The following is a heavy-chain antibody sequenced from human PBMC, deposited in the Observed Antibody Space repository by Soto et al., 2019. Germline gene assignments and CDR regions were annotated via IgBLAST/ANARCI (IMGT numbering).Heavy chain of an antibody. D-gene: IGHD6-13*01. J-gene: IGHJ4*02. CDR3: AILAYSSRGGQLFDY. CDR1: GDSISSGGYH. V-gene: IGHV4-31*03. CDR2: IYYSGDT. Sequence: QVQLQESGPGLVEPSQTLSLTCNVSGDSISSGGYHWSWIGQHPGKGLEWIVYIYYSGDTYYNQSLKSRVAISVHTSKKQFSLNLSSATAADTAVYYCAILAYSSRGGQLFDYWGQGVLVTVSS.